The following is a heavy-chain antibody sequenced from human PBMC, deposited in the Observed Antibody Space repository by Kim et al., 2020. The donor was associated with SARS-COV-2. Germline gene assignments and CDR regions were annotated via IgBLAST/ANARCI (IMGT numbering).Heavy chain of an antibody. J-gene: IGHJ6*02. D-gene: IGHD2-2*01. CDR2: IYCSGST. CDR3: ARVGAACTSGGRDV. Sequence: SETLSLTCSVSGGSISRNGYYWGWLRQPPGKGLEWIGSIYCSGSTYSNPVLKSLVTITVDTSENQFSLKLSQVTAADTAVYYCARVGAACTSGGRDVWGQGTTVTVSS. CDR1: GGSISRNGYY. V-gene: IGHV4-39*01.